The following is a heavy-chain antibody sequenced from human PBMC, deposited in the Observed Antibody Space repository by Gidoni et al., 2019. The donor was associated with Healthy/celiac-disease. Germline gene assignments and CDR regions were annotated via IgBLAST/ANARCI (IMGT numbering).Heavy chain of an antibody. J-gene: IGHJ4*02. CDR2: IKSKTDGGTT. CDR1: GFTFSNAW. CDR3: TTEELITIFGVVNYEIDY. Sequence: EVQLVESGGGLVKPGGSLRLSCAASGFTFSNAWMSWVRQAPGKGLEWVGRIKSKTDGGTTDYAAPVKGRFTISRDDSKNTLYLQMNSLKTEDTAVYYCTTEELITIFGVVNYEIDYWGQGTLVTVSS. D-gene: IGHD3-3*01. V-gene: IGHV3-15*01.